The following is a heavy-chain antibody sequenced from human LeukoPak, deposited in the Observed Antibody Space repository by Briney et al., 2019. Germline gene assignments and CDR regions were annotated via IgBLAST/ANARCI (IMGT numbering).Heavy chain of an antibody. J-gene: IGHJ4*02. CDR3: TRVSILEVEDY. V-gene: IGHV3-7*01. D-gene: IGHD1-26*01. CDR2: IKPDGSEK. CDR1: GFTYSNSW. Sequence: GESLRLSCAASGFTYSNSWVNWVRQAPGKGLEWVANIKPDGSEKYYVDSVKGRFTISRDNADNLLYLQMNSLRVEDTAVYFCTRVSILEVEDYWGQGTLVTVSS.